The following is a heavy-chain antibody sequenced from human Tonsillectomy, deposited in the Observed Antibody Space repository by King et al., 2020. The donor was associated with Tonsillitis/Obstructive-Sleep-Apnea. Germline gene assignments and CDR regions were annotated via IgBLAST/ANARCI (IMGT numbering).Heavy chain of an antibody. D-gene: IGHD1-7*01. CDR1: GYTFVDHS. J-gene: IGHJ4*02. V-gene: IGHV1-2*06. CDR2: INPKSGGS. Sequence: VQLVESGAEVKKPGASVKVSCKASGYTFVDHSIHWVRQAPGQGLEYMGRINPKSGGSNYEPKFQGRVTMARDTSISTAYMELSDLRSDDTAVYFCARGMTGTTYGGDYWGQGTLVTVSS. CDR3: ARGMTGTTYGGDY.